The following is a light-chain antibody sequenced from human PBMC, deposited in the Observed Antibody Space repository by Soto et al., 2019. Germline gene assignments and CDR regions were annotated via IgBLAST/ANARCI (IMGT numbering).Light chain of an antibody. V-gene: IGKV3-15*01. CDR2: GAS. CDR1: QSISSN. CDR3: QQYNNWPPLT. J-gene: IGKJ4*01. Sequence: EIVMTQSPATLSVSPGERATLSCRASQSISSNLAWYQQKPGQAPRLLIYGASTRAPGIPTRFSGSGSGTEFSLTISSMQSKDFAVYYCQQYNNWPPLTFGGGTKVEIK.